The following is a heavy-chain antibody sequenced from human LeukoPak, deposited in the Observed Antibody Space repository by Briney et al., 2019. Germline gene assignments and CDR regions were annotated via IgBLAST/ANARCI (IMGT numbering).Heavy chain of an antibody. J-gene: IGHJ4*02. V-gene: IGHV1-46*01. D-gene: IGHD3-10*01. CDR2: INPSGGST. CDR3: ARGRGSIRGADDY. CDR1: GYTFINYY. Sequence: ASVKVSCKASGYTFINYYIHWVRQAPGQGLEWMGIINPSGGSTTYAQKFQGRVTMTRDTSTSTVYMELSSLRSEDTAVYYCARGRGSIRGADDYWGQGTLVTVSS.